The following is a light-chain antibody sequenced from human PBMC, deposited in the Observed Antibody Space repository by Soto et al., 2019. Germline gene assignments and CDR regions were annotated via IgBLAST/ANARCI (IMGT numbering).Light chain of an antibody. CDR2: RDS. CDR1: NIGRKN. CDR3: QVWDSSTDV. Sequence: SYELTQPLSVSVALGQTARITCGGNNIGRKNVHWYQQKPGQAPVLVIYRDSNRPSGIPERFSGSNSGNTATLTISRAQAGDEADYYCQVWDSSTDVFGTGTKLTVL. V-gene: IGLV3-9*01. J-gene: IGLJ1*01.